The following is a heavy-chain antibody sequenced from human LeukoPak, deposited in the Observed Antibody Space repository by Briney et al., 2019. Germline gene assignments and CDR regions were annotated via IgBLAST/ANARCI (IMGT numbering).Heavy chain of an antibody. J-gene: IGHJ4*02. CDR3: AREQWLVLGPYYFDY. V-gene: IGHV4-4*07. Sequence: PSETLSLTCTVSGGPISSYYWSWIRQPAGKGLEWIGRIYTSGSTNYNPSLKSRVTMSVDTSKNQFSLKLSSVTAADTAVYYCAREQWLVLGPYYFDYWGQGTLVTVSS. D-gene: IGHD6-19*01. CDR1: GGPISSYY. CDR2: IYTSGST.